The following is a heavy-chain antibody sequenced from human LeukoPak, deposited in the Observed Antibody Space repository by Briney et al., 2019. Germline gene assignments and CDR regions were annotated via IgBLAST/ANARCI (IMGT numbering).Heavy chain of an antibody. CDR1: GFTFSSYP. CDR2: ISVSGGPT. CDR3: ARVDMVRGYYFDY. J-gene: IGHJ4*02. D-gene: IGHD3-10*01. V-gene: IGHV3-23*01. Sequence: PGGSLRLSCAASGFTFSSYPMSWVRQAPGKGLEWVSTISVSGGPTYYADSVRGRFTISRDHSKNTLYLQMNSLRAEDTAVYYCARVDMVRGYYFDYWGQGILVTVSS.